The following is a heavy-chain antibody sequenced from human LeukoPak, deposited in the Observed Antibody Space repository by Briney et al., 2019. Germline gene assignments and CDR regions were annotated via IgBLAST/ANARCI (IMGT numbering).Heavy chain of an antibody. D-gene: IGHD6-13*01. CDR2: ISAYNGNT. CDR1: GYTFTSYG. V-gene: IGHV1-18*01. CDR3: ARVGPSIAAAGILYYFDY. Sequence: ASVKVSCKASGYTFTSYGISWVRQAPGQELEWKGWISAYNGNTNYAQKLQGRVTMTTDTSTSTAYMELRSLRSDDTAVYYCARVGPSIAAAGILYYFDYWGQGTLVTVSS. J-gene: IGHJ4*02.